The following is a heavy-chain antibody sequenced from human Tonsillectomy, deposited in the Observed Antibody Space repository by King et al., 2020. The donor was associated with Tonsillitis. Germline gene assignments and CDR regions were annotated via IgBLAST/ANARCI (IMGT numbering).Heavy chain of an antibody. J-gene: IGHJ4*01. CDR1: GFTFSNFS. D-gene: IGHD3-16*01. CDR2: LNGDGDST. Sequence: VQLVESGGGLVRPGGSLRLSCAASGFTFSNFSMSWVRQAPGKGLEWVSGLNGDGDSTYYRDSVKGRFTISRDNSKGTLSLQMNSLRAEDTAVYYCARLNFFDYWGHGTLVTVSS. CDR3: ARLNFFDY. V-gene: IGHV3-23*04.